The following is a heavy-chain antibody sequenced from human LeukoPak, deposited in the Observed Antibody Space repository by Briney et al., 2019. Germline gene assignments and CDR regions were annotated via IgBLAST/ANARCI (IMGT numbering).Heavy chain of an antibody. CDR1: GGSISSYY. CDR2: IYYSGST. V-gene: IGHV4-59*01. CDR3: ARGDYGGNSYYFDY. D-gene: IGHD4-23*01. Sequence: SETLSLTCTVSGGSISSYYWSWIRQPPGKGLEWIGYIYYSGSTNYNPSLKSRVTISVDMSKNQFSLKLSSVTAADTAVYYCARGDYGGNSYYFDYWGQGTLVTVSS. J-gene: IGHJ4*02.